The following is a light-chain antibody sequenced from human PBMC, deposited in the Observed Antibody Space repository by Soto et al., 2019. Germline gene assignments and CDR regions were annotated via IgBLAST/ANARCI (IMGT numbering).Light chain of an antibody. J-gene: IGKJ5*01. CDR2: DTY. Sequence: IVLTQSPAALSVSPGERATLSCRAIQSVRSKVAWYGQTPVQAPSLVIYDTYIRATGIPARFSGSGFGTEFTLTISSLQPEDFAVYYCEQYNNWFPITFGQGTRLEI. CDR3: EQYNNWFPIT. CDR1: QSVRSK. V-gene: IGKV3-15*01.